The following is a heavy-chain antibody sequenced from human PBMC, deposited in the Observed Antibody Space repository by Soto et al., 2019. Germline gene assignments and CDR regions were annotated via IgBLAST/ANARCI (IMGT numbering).Heavy chain of an antibody. CDR1: GGSFSGYY. CDR3: ARVDIVVVPAAPFYYYMDV. Sequence: SETLSLTCAVYGGSFSGYYWSWIRQPPGKGLEWIGEINHSGSTNYNPSLKSRVTISVDTSKNQFSLKLSSVTAADTAVYYCARVDIVVVPAAPFYYYMDVWGKGTTVTVSS. V-gene: IGHV4-34*01. D-gene: IGHD2-2*03. J-gene: IGHJ6*03. CDR2: INHSGST.